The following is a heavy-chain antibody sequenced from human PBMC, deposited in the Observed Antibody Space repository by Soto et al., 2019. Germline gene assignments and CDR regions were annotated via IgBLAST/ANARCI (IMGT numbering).Heavy chain of an antibody. CDR1: GFTFSSYG. Sequence: GGALRLSCAASGFTFSSYGMHWVRQAPGKGLEWVAVIWYDGSNKYYADSVKGRFTISRDNSKNTLYLQMNSLRAEDTAVYYCARDCAGLEEIASVGPQRTRSKEKTYYYYYGMDVWGQGTTVTVSS. J-gene: IGHJ6*02. CDR2: IWYDGSNK. D-gene: IGHD3-16*01. CDR3: ARDCAGLEEIASVGPQRTRSKEKTYYYYYGMDV. V-gene: IGHV3-33*01.